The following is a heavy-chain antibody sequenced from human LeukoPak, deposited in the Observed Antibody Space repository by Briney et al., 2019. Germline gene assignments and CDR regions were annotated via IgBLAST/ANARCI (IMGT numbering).Heavy chain of an antibody. J-gene: IGHJ4*02. CDR3: ARGRYVVRLPFDY. CDR1: GGSFSGYY. CDR2: INHSGGT. Sequence: SETLSLTCAVYGGSFSGYYWSWIRQPPGKGLEWIGEINHSGGTNYNPSLKSRVTISVDTSKNQFSLKLSSVTAADTAVYYCARGRYVVRLPFDYWGQGTLVTVSS. V-gene: IGHV4-34*01. D-gene: IGHD3-10*01.